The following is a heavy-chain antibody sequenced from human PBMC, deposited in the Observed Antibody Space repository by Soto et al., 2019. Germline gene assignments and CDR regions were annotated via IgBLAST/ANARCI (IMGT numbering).Heavy chain of an antibody. J-gene: IGHJ4*02. CDR3: AKNYNWNFVVEY. V-gene: IGHV3-23*01. D-gene: IGHD1-7*01. CDR1: GFPFSNHA. CDR2: ISATGGST. Sequence: EVQLLESGGDFVQPGRSLRLSCAASGFPFSNHAMSWVRQAPGKGLEWLSAISATGGSTYYADSVRGRFSISRDTSKNTLLLQMASLTAECTAVYFCAKNYNWNFVVEYWGRGTLVTVS.